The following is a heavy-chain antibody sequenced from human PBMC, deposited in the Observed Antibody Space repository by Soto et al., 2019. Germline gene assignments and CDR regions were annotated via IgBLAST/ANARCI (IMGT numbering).Heavy chain of an antibody. Sequence: QVQLVESGGGLVRPGGSLRLSCAASGFTFSDYYMTWIRQAPGKGLEWVSYITGSSDYTNYADSAKGRFTISRDHVKNSLYLPMNSLRAEDTAVYYCAREYYSGMDVWGQGTTVTVSS. J-gene: IGHJ6*02. V-gene: IGHV3-11*05. CDR1: GFTFSDYY. CDR2: ITGSSDYT. CDR3: AREYYSGMDV.